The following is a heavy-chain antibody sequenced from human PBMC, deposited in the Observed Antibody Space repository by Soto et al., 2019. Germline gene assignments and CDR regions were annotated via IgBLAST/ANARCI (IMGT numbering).Heavy chain of an antibody. Sequence: QITLKESGPTLVKPTQTLTLTCTFSGFSLSTSGMGVVWIRQPPGKALEWLALIYWNNAKHYNPSLTSRLSIAKATSKNQVLLTLPNMDPVDTATYYCARRLPTCNFDVWGQGALVTVSS. J-gene: IGHJ4*02. CDR1: GFSLSTSGMG. D-gene: IGHD2-2*01. V-gene: IGHV2-5*01. CDR2: IYWNNAK. CDR3: ARRLPTCNFDV.